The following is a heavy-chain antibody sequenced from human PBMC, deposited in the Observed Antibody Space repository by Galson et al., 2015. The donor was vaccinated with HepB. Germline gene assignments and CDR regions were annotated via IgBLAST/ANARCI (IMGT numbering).Heavy chain of an antibody. Sequence: SLRLSCAASGFTFRSYGMHWVRQAPGKGLEWVAVISYDGSNKYYADSVKGRFTISRDNAKNSLYLQMNSLRAEDTAVYYCARRGALVATIRGMDYWGQGTLVTVSS. V-gene: IGHV3-30*03. J-gene: IGHJ4*02. CDR1: GFTFRSYG. CDR2: ISYDGSNK. D-gene: IGHD5-12*01. CDR3: ARRGALVATIRGMDY.